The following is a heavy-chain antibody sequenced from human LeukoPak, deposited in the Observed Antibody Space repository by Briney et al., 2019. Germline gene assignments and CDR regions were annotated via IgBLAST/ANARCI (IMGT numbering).Heavy chain of an antibody. CDR3: AKDWGYYYDSSGYFDY. D-gene: IGHD3-22*01. V-gene: IGHV3-21*01. Sequence: PGGSLRLSCAASGFTFSRSSMNWVRQAPGKGLEWVSSITTSSSYVYYADSVKGRFTISRDNAKNSLYLQMDSLRGEDKAVYYCAKDWGYYYDSSGYFDYWGQGTLVTVSS. CDR1: GFTFSRSS. CDR2: ITTSSSYV. J-gene: IGHJ4*02.